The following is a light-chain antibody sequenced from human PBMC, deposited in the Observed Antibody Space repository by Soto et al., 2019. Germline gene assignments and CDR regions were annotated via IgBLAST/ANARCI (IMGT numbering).Light chain of an antibody. J-gene: IGKJ5*01. Sequence: DIKMTQSPSSLSASVGDRVTITCQASQDINKNLIWYQQKPGKAPKLLIYDASDLETGVPSRFSGSGSGTGFTFTISSLQPEDFATYYCQQYESLPLTFGQGTRREIK. CDR1: QDINKN. CDR2: DAS. CDR3: QQYESLPLT. V-gene: IGKV1-33*01.